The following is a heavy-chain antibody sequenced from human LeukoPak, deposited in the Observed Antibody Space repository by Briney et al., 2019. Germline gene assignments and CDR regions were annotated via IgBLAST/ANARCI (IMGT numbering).Heavy chain of an antibody. D-gene: IGHD4-17*01. CDR2: IAASADSA. CDR3: AKPTLHGDNYGMDV. J-gene: IGHJ6*02. CDR1: GFTFSSYW. Sequence: HPGGSLRLSCAASGFTFSSYWMHWVRQAPGKGLVWVSSIAASADSAYYGDSVKGCFSISRDNPKSTLYLQLNSLTADDTAVYYCAKPTLHGDNYGMDVWGQGTTVIVSS. V-gene: IGHV3-74*01.